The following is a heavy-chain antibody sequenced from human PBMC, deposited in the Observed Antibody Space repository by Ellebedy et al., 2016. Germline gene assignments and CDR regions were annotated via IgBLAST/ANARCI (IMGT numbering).Heavy chain of an antibody. V-gene: IGHV4-4*02. CDR2: IFHSGTS. CDR1: GGAISGVNW. J-gene: IGHJ5*02. CDR3: ARGDPARGLTPAT. Sequence: SETLSLTCAVSGGAISGVNWWTWVRQPPGKGLEWIGEIFHSGTSNYNPSLKSRVTISVDKSKNQFSLNLSSVTAADTAVYYCARGDPARGLTPATWGQGTLVTVSS. D-gene: IGHD3/OR15-3a*01.